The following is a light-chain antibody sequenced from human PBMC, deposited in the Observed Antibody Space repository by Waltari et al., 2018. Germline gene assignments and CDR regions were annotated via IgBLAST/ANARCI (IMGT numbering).Light chain of an antibody. CDR1: TSDVGGYNY. V-gene: IGLV2-14*03. Sequence: SALTQPAPVSESPGQSITIPCTGTTSDVGGYNYVSWYQQHPGKAPKLMIYDVTNRPSGVSNRFSGSKSGNTASLTISGLQAEDEADYYCSSFTSSSTWVFGGGTKLTVL. CDR3: SSFTSSSTWV. CDR2: DVT. J-gene: IGLJ3*02.